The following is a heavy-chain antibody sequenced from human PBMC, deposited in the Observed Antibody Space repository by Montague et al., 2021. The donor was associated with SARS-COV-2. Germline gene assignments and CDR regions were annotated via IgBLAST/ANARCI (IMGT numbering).Heavy chain of an antibody. CDR1: GGSISSYY. V-gene: IGHV4-59*08. CDR3: ARTYYYGSVVWFDP. J-gene: IGHJ5*02. D-gene: IGHD3-10*01. Sequence: SETLSLTCTVSGGSISSYYWSWIRQPPGKGLEWIGYIYYSGSTNYNPSLKSRVTISVDTSKNQFSLKLSSVTAADTAVYYCARTYYYGSVVWFDPWGQGTLVTVS. CDR2: IYYSGST.